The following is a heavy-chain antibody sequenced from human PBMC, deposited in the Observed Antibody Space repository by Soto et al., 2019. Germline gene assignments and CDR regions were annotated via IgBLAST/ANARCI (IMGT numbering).Heavy chain of an antibody. CDR2: INPSARSA. J-gene: IGHJ4*02. D-gene: IGHD1-1*01. CDR3: ARDNSAANGVLDH. V-gene: IGHV1-46*04. CDR1: RYTFTNYF. Sequence: ASVHVSCQSSRYTFTNYFLHWLRPAPGQGLEWVGMINPSARSASYAQKLRGRLTMDRDTTPTTVYMELSRLAFEDTAVYFCARDNSAANGVLDHWGQGTLVTVSS.